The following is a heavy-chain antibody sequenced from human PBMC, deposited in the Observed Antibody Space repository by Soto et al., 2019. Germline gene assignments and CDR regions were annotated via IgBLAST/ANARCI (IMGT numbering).Heavy chain of an antibody. D-gene: IGHD5-18*01. Sequence: QVQLVQSGAEVKKPGSSVKVSCKASGGTFSSYAISWVRQAPGQGLEWMGGIIPIFGTANYEQKFQGRVTITADKSTSTDYMELSSLRSEDTAVYYCARELRIQLWSYFDYWGQGTLVTVSS. CDR2: IIPIFGTA. J-gene: IGHJ4*02. CDR3: ARELRIQLWSYFDY. V-gene: IGHV1-69*06. CDR1: GGTFSSYA.